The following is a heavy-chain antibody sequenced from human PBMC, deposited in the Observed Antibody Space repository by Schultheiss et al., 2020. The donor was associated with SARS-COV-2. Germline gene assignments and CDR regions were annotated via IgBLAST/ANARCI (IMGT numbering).Heavy chain of an antibody. CDR2: ISGSGGST. CDR3: ARRQWSPGDYYYGMDV. J-gene: IGHJ6*02. D-gene: IGHD4-23*01. V-gene: IGHV3-23*01. CDR1: GFTFSDYA. Sequence: GGSLRLSCAGSGFTFSDYAMSWVRQAPGKGLEWVSAISGSGGSTYYADSVKGRFTISRDNSKNTLYLQMNSLRAEDTAVYYCARRQWSPGDYYYGMDVWGQGTTVTVSS.